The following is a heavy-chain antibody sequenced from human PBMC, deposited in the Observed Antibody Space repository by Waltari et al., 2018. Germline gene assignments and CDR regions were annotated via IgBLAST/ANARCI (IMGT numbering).Heavy chain of an antibody. Sequence: QVQLQESGPGLVKPSETLSLTCTVSGYSISSGYYWGWIRQPPGKGLEWIGSIYHSGSTYYNPSLKSRVTISVDTSKNQFSLKLSSVTAADTAVYYGARGAYSSSWSLAYYFDYWGQGTLVTVSS. CDR3: ARGAYSSSWSLAYYFDY. D-gene: IGHD6-13*01. V-gene: IGHV4-38-2*02. CDR2: IYHSGST. CDR1: GYSISSGYY. J-gene: IGHJ4*02.